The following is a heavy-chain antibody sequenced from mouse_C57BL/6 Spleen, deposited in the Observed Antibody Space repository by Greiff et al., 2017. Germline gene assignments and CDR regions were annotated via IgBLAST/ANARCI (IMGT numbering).Heavy chain of an antibody. CDR3: ARCELLGFAY. J-gene: IGHJ3*01. D-gene: IGHD1-1*01. V-gene: IGHV1-50*01. CDR2: IDPSDSYT. Sequence: QVQLQQPGAELVKPGASVKLSCKASGYTFTSYWMQWVKQRPGQGLEWIGEIDPSDSYTTSNQKFKGKDTLTVDTSSSKAYMQLSSLTSEDSAVYYCARCELLGFAYWGQGTLVTVSA. CDR1: GYTFTSYW.